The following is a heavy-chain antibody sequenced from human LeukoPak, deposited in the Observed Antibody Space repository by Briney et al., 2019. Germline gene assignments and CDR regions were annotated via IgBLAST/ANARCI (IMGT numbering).Heavy chain of an antibody. D-gene: IGHD3-3*01. CDR1: GGSISSYY. V-gene: IGHV4-59*01. CDR2: IYYSGST. J-gene: IGHJ5*02. CDR3: ARMYYDFWSGYYGWFDP. Sequence: PSETLSLTCTVSGGSISSYYWSWIRQPPGKGREWIGYIYYSGSTNYNPSLKSRVTISVDTSKNQFSLKLSSVTAADTAVYYRARMYYDFWSGYYGWFDPWGQGTLVTVSS.